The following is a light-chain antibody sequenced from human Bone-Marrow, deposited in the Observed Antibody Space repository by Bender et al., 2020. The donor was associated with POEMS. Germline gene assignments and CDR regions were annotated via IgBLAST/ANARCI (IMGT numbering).Light chain of an antibody. CDR1: NIGEKR. CDR2: DDR. V-gene: IGLV3-21*02. CDR3: QVWDSPTDHRV. J-gene: IGLJ3*02. Sequence: AARIICGGDNIGEKRVHWYKQEPGLAPVMVTFDDRDRPSGIPDRISGSNSVNTATLTISRVEAGDEADYYCQVWDSPTDHRVFGGGTKLTVL.